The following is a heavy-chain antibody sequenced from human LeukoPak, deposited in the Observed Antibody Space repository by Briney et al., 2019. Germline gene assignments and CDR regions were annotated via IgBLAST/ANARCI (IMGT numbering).Heavy chain of an antibody. Sequence: GESLKISCKGSGYKFNAYWIAWLRQMPGKGLEWMGIIYPDDSDTRYSPSFQGQVTISADKSVSIAYLQWSSLKASDTAMYYCARPNITSYYDSRGYDAFDVWGKGTMVIVSS. V-gene: IGHV5-51*01. J-gene: IGHJ3*01. CDR3: ARPNITSYYDSRGYDAFDV. CDR1: GYKFNAYW. CDR2: IYPDDSDT. D-gene: IGHD3-22*01.